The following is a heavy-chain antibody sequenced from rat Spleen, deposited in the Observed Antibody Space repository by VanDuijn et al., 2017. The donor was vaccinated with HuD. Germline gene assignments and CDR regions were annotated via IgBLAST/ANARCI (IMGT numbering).Heavy chain of an antibody. Sequence: EVQLVESGGGLVQPGRSLKLSCAASGFTFRNYDMAWVRQAPTMGLEWVTSISPSGGATYYRDSVKGRFTVSRDNAKNTLYLQLDSLRSEDTATYYCVRQDTSGYSNWFAYWGQGSLVTVSS. D-gene: IGHD4-3*01. J-gene: IGHJ3*01. CDR2: ISPSGGAT. CDR1: GFTFRNYD. V-gene: IGHV5S13*01. CDR3: VRQDTSGYSNWFAY.